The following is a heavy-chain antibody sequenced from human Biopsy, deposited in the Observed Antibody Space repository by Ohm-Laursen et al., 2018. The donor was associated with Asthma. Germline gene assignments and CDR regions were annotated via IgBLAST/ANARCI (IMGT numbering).Heavy chain of an antibody. CDR3: ARGDSSNWSHYYFDY. CDR1: GFAVSRDH. Sequence: LALTCAASGFAVSRDHMFWVRQAPGKGLEWVSVIYSGGTSHTADSVRGRFTISRDYSKNTLYLQMHSLRAEDTAVYYCARGDSSNWSHYYFDYWGQGTLVTVSS. D-gene: IGHD3-22*01. J-gene: IGHJ4*02. V-gene: IGHV3-53*01. CDR2: IYSGGTS.